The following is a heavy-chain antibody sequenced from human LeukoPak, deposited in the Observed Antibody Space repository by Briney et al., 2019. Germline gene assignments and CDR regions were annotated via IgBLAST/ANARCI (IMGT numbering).Heavy chain of an antibody. D-gene: IGHD2-2*02. CDR1: GFTFSSNW. CDR3: ARGSRYCSSTSCYTALYPRYNWFDP. V-gene: IGHV4-34*01. J-gene: IGHJ5*02. CDR2: INHSGST. Sequence: PGGSLRLSCAASGFTFSSNWMSWVRQAPGKGLEWIGEINHSGSTNYNPSLKSRVTISVDTSKNQFSLKLSSATAADTAVYYCARGSRYCSSTSCYTALYPRYNWFDPWGQGTLVTVSS.